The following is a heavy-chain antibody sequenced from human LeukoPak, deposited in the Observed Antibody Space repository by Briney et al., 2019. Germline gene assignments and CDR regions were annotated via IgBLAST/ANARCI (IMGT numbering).Heavy chain of an antibody. CDR2: IIPILGIA. CDR1: GGTFSSYA. CDR3: ARVRCSGTSCYQLAYGMDV. V-gene: IGHV1-69*04. Sequence: SVKVSCKASGGTFSSYAISWVRQAPGQGLEWMGRIIPILGIANYAQKFQGRVTITADKSTSTAYMELSSLRSEDTAVYYCARVRCSGTSCYQLAYGMDVWGQGTTVTVSS. J-gene: IGHJ6*02. D-gene: IGHD2-2*01.